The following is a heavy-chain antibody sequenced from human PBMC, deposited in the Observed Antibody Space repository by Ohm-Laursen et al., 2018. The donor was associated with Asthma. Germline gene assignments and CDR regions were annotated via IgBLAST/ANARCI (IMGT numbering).Heavy chain of an antibody. CDR2: INSDGFSI. J-gene: IGHJ5*02. CDR1: GFTFSSYW. CDR3: ARDFCTGGFCPKAFDP. Sequence: SLRLSCSASGFTFSSYWMHWVRQAPGKGPVWVSRINSDGFSINYADSVKGRFTISRDNAKNTLYLEMHSLRAEDTGVYFCARDFCTGGFCPKAFDPWGQGTLVTVSS. V-gene: IGHV3-74*01. D-gene: IGHD2-8*02.